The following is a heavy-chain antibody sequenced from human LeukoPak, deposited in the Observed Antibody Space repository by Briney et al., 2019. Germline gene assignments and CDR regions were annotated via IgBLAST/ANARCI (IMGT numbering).Heavy chain of an antibody. D-gene: IGHD6-13*01. CDR3: ARVYYSNSYDYWYFDL. V-gene: IGHV4-59*01. J-gene: IGHJ2*01. CDR1: GGSISSYY. Sequence: SETLSLTCTVSGGSISSYYWSWIRQPPGKGLEWIGYIFYSGSTNYNPSLKSRVTISVDTSKNQFPLKLSSVTAADTAVYYCARVYYSNSYDYWYFDLWGQGTLVTVSS. CDR2: IFYSGST.